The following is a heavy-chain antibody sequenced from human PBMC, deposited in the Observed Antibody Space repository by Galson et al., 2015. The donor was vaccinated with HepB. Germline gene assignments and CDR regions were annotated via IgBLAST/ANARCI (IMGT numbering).Heavy chain of an antibody. V-gene: IGHV1-69*04. D-gene: IGHD3-10*01. CDR3: AREVGRYYGSGSPGYFDY. Sequence: SVKVSCKASGDTFNTYTITWVRQAPGQGLGWMGRIIPILGLPRYAQKFQGRLTIIADKSTRTAYMELSSLTSEDTAVYYCAREVGRYYGSGSPGYFDYWGQRTLVSVSS. CDR1: GDTFNTYT. CDR2: IIPILGLP. J-gene: IGHJ4*02.